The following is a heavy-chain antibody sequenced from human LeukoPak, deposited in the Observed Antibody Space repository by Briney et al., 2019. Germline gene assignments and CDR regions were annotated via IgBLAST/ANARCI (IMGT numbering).Heavy chain of an antibody. CDR2: ISYDGSNK. D-gene: IGHD6-19*01. J-gene: IGHJ4*02. CDR3: AKIGRSGWRDYFDY. CDR1: GFTFSSYA. Sequence: PGRSLRLSCAASGFTFSSYAMHWVRQAPGKGLEWVAVISYDGSNKYYADSVKGRFTISRDNSKNTLYLQMNSLRAEDTAVYYCAKIGRSGWRDYFDYWGQGTLVTVSS. V-gene: IGHV3-30-3*02.